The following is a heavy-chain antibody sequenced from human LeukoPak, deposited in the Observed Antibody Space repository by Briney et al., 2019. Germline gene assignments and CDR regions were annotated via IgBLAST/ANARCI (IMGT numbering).Heavy chain of an antibody. J-gene: IGHJ4*02. CDR3: ARVAFSGSCNFDY. D-gene: IGHD1-26*01. CDR2: IYYSGST. Sequence: SETLSLTCTVSGGSISSYYWSWIRQPPGKGLEWIGYIYYSGSTNYNPSLKSRVTISVDTSKNQFSLKLSSVTAADTAVYYCARVAFSGSCNFDYWGQGTLVTVSS. V-gene: IGHV4-59*01. CDR1: GGSISSYY.